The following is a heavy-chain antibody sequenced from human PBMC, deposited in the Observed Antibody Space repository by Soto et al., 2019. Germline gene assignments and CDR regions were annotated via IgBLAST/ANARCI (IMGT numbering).Heavy chain of an antibody. CDR2: IKSKTDGGTT. CDR1: GFTFSNAW. Sequence: GGSLRLSCAASGFTFSNAWMSWVRQAPGKWLEWVGRIKSKTDGGTTDYAAPVKGRFTISRDDSKNTLYLQMNSLKTEDTAVYYCTTEGLFGSYYDSSGYYYEPAYWGQGXLVTVYS. CDR3: TTEGLFGSYYDSSGYYYEPAY. V-gene: IGHV3-15*01. J-gene: IGHJ4*02. D-gene: IGHD3-22*01.